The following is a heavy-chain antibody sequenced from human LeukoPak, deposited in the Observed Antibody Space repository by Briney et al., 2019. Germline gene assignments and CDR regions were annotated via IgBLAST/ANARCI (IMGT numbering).Heavy chain of an antibody. V-gene: IGHV3-30*04. Sequence: GGSLRLSCAASGFTFSSYAMHWVRQAPGKGLEWVAVISYDGSNKYYADSVKGRFTISRDNSKNTLYLQMNSLRAEDTAVYYCASSHEPPKPYYYDSSGYSLDYWGQGTLVTVSS. CDR1: GFTFSSYA. CDR3: ASSHEPPKPYYYDSSGYSLDY. J-gene: IGHJ4*02. CDR2: ISYDGSNK. D-gene: IGHD3-22*01.